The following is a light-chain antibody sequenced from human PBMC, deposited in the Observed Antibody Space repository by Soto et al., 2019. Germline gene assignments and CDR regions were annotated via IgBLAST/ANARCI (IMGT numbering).Light chain of an antibody. CDR1: QTIRTN. V-gene: IGKV3-15*01. Sequence: EIVMTQSPATLSVSPEERVTLSCRASQTIRTNLAWYQQKPSQAPRLLIYDISTRATGIPARFSGSGSGTEFTLTISSLQSEDFAVYYCQQYNNWPLTFGGGATVGIK. CDR3: QQYNNWPLT. J-gene: IGKJ4*01. CDR2: DIS.